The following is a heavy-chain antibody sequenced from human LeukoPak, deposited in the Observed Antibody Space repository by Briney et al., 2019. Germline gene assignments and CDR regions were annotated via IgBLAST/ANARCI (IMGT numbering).Heavy chain of an antibody. CDR1: GFTFSSYS. Sequence: PGGPLRLSCAASGFTFSSYSMNWVRQAPGKGLEWVSYISSSSSTIYYADSVKGRFTISRDNAKNSLYLQMNSLRAEDTAVYYCARAYSIDLGLYYFDYWGQGTLVTVSS. J-gene: IGHJ4*02. CDR2: ISSSSSTI. D-gene: IGHD4-11*01. V-gene: IGHV3-48*01. CDR3: ARAYSIDLGLYYFDY.